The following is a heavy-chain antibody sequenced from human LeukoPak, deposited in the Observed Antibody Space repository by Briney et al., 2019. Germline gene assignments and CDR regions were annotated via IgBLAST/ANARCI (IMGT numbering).Heavy chain of an antibody. CDR1: GFAFSSCG. CDR2: ISYDGSNK. CDR3: ARDLAAAGTNFDY. D-gene: IGHD6-13*01. V-gene: IGHV3-30*04. J-gene: IGHJ4*02. Sequence: GGSLRLSCAAFGFAFSSCGIHWVRQAPGKGLEWVAVISYDGSNKYYADSVKGRFTISRDNSKNTLYLQMNSLRAEDTAVYYCARDLAAAGTNFDYWGQGTLVTVSS.